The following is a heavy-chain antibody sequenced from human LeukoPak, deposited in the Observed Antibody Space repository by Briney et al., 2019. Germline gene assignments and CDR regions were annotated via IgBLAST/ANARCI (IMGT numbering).Heavy chain of an antibody. J-gene: IGHJ4*02. D-gene: IGHD1/OR15-1a*01. CDR3: ARAQQVNYFDY. CDR1: GYTFTGYY. V-gene: IGHV1-2*04. CDR2: INPNSGGT. Sequence: ASVKVSCKASGYTFTGYYMHWVRQAPGQWLEWMGWINPNSGGTNYAQKFQGWVTMTRDTSISTAYMELSRLRSDDTAVYYCARAQQVNYFDYWGQGTLVTVSS.